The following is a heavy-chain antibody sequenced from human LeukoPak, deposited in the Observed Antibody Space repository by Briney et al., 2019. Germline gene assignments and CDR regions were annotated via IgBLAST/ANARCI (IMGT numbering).Heavy chain of an antibody. CDR2: INAGNGNT. Sequence: VASVKVSCTASGYSFTSYAMHWVRQAPGQRLEWMGWINAGNGNTKYSQKFQGRVTITRDTSASTAYMELSSLRSEDTAVYYCARPLYYYDSSGYYTHYFDYWGQGTLVAVSS. CDR3: ARPLYYYDSSGYYTHYFDY. V-gene: IGHV1-3*01. D-gene: IGHD3-22*01. CDR1: GYSFTSYA. J-gene: IGHJ4*02.